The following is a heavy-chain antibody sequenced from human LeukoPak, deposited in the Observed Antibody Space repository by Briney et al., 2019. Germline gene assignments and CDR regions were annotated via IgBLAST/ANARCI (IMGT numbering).Heavy chain of an antibody. D-gene: IGHD2-15*01. V-gene: IGHV1-8*01. CDR2: MNPNSGNT. Sequence: GASVKVSCKASGYTFTSYDINWVRQATGQGLEWMGWMNPNSGNTGYAQKFQGRVTMTRNTSISTAYMELSSLRSEDTAVYYCARASRYCSGGSCYAPLRYWGQGTLVTVSS. CDR1: GYTFTSYD. CDR3: ARASRYCSGGSCYAPLRY. J-gene: IGHJ4*02.